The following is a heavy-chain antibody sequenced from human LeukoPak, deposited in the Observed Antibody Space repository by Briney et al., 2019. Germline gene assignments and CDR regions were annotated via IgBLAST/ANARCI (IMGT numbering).Heavy chain of an antibody. Sequence: PSETLSLTCIVSGGXISGYYCSWIRQPPGKALEWIWYIYYTGSTGYNPSLRSRVPISIDPSKNQFSLNLSSVTAADTAVYYCAGAGPRRAGYSLDYWGQGNLVSVSS. CDR2: IYYTGST. J-gene: IGHJ4*02. V-gene: IGHV4-59*01. CDR1: GGXISGYY. CDR3: AGAGPRRAGYSLDY. D-gene: IGHD5-24*01.